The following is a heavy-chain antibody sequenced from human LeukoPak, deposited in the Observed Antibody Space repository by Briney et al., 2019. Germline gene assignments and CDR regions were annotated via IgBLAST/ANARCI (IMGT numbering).Heavy chain of an antibody. Sequence: PSETLSLTCTVSGGSISSYYWSWIRQPAGKGLEWIGRIYTSGSTNYNPSLKSRVTMSVDTSKNQFSLKLSSVTAADTAVYYCARVNLDSSSSAFFDYWGQGTLVTVSS. J-gene: IGHJ4*02. D-gene: IGHD6-6*01. CDR1: GGSISSYY. CDR3: ARVNLDSSSSAFFDY. V-gene: IGHV4-4*07. CDR2: IYTSGST.